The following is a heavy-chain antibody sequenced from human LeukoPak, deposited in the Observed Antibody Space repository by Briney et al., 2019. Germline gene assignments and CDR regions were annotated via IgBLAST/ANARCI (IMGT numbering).Heavy chain of an antibody. Sequence: ASVKVSCKASGYTSTSYAMHWVRQATGQRLEWMGWVNAGNGNTKYSQKFQGRVTITRDTSASTAYMELSSLRSEDTAVYYCARDGDLLWFGELSSSNWFDPWGQGTLVTVSS. V-gene: IGHV1-3*01. J-gene: IGHJ5*02. D-gene: IGHD3-10*01. CDR1: GYTSTSYA. CDR3: ARDGDLLWFGELSSSNWFDP. CDR2: VNAGNGNT.